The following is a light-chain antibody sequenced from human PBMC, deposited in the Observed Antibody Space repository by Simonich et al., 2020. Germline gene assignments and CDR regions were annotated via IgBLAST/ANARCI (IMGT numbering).Light chain of an antibody. CDR2: RNN. V-gene: IGLV1-44*01. J-gene: IGLJ2*01. CDR1: SSNIGSNT. CDR3: AAWDDSLNGVV. Sequence: QSVLTQPPSASGTPGQRVTISCSGSSSNIGSNTVNWYQQLPGTAPKLLIYRNNQRPSGGPDRFSGSKSGTSASLAISGLQSEDEADYYRAAWDDSLNGVVFGGGTKLTVL.